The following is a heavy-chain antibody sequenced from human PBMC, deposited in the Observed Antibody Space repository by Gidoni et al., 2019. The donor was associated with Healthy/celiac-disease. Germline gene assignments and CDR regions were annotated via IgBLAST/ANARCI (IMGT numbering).Heavy chain of an antibody. CDR1: GFTFSSYG. J-gene: IGHJ4*02. Sequence: QLQLVESGGGVVQPGRSLSLSCAASGFTFSSYGMHWVRQAPGKGLEWVAVISYDGSNKYYADSVKGRLTISRDNSKNTLYLQMNSLRAEDTAVYYCAKDSVYYDFWSGDSGLWAFDYWGQGTLVTVSS. D-gene: IGHD3-3*01. CDR2: ISYDGSNK. CDR3: AKDSVYYDFWSGDSGLWAFDY. V-gene: IGHV3-30*18.